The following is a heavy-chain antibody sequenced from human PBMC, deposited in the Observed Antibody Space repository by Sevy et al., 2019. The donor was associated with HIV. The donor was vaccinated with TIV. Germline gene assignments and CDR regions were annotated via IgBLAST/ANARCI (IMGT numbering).Heavy chain of an antibody. Sequence: GGSLRLSCAASGFTFSSYWMSWVRQAPGKGLEWVANIKQDGSEKYYVDSVKGRFTISGDNAKNSLCLQMNDLRAEDTAVYYCARESLAVAGWARRVFDIWGQGTMVTVSS. CDR1: GFTFSSYW. V-gene: IGHV3-7*03. CDR3: ARESLAVAGWARRVFDI. J-gene: IGHJ3*02. D-gene: IGHD6-19*01. CDR2: IKQDGSEK.